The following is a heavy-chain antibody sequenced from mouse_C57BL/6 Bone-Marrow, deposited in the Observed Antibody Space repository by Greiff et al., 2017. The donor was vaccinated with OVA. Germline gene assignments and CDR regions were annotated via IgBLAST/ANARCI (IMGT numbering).Heavy chain of an antibody. V-gene: IGHV5-17*01. J-gene: IGHJ2*01. CDR2: ISSGSSTI. CDR1: GFTFSDYG. Sequence: EVKLMESGGGLVKPGGSLKLSCAASGFTFSDYGMHWVRQAPEKGLEWVAYISSGSSTIYYADTVKGRFTISRDNAKNTLFLQMTSLRSEDTAMYYCARDDGSSYDFDYWGQGTTLTVSS. CDR3: ARDDGSSYDFDY. D-gene: IGHD1-1*01.